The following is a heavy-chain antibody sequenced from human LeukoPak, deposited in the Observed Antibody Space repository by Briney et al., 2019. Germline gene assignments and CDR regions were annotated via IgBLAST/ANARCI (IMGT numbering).Heavy chain of an antibody. D-gene: IGHD6-19*01. Sequence: GGSLRLSCAASGFTFSSDAMSWVRQAPGKGLEWVSAISGSGGSTYYADSVKGRFTISRDNSKNTLYLQMNSLRAEDTAVYYCAKDDLAGGWYHFFDYWGQGTLVTVSS. CDR2: ISGSGGST. J-gene: IGHJ4*02. CDR3: AKDDLAGGWYHFFDY. V-gene: IGHV3-23*01. CDR1: GFTFSSDA.